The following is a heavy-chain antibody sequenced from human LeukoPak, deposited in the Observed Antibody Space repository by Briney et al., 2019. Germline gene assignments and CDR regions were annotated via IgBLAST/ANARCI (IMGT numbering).Heavy chain of an antibody. CDR1: GYTLADYY. CDR3: ARRIDGGSSGYYF. CDR2: ISPNSGGT. Sequence: ASVTVSCKASGYTLADYYMYWVRQAPGQGLEWMGWISPNSGGTKYAQKFQGRVTMTRDTSISTVYMELNRLRSDDTAVYYCARRIDGGSSGYYFWGQGTLVTVSS. V-gene: IGHV1-2*02. J-gene: IGHJ4*02. D-gene: IGHD3-22*01.